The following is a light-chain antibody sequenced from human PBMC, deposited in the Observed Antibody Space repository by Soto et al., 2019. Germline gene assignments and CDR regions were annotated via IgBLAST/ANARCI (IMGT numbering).Light chain of an antibody. CDR3: HQYAMSPQT. V-gene: IGKV3-20*01. Sequence: EIVLTQSPGALSLSPGESATLSCRASQSVSDTHVAWYQQRPGQAPRLLIYDASRRDIGVPDRFSGSGSGTDFTLTISGLEPEDFAVYFCHQYAMSPQTFGQGTKVEIK. J-gene: IGKJ1*01. CDR2: DAS. CDR1: QSVSDTH.